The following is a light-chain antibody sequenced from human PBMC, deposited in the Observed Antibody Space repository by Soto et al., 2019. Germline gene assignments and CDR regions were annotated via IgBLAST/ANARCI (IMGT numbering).Light chain of an antibody. J-gene: IGKJ2*01. CDR3: LQDYNYPYT. CDR2: KAS. CDR1: QTISSW. Sequence: DIQMTQSPSTLSASVRDRVTITCRASQTISSWLAWFQQRPGRAPKFLIYKASSLKNGVPLRFSGSGSGTQFTLTNSSLQPDDFATYYCLQDYNYPYTFGQGTKVDIK. V-gene: IGKV1-5*03.